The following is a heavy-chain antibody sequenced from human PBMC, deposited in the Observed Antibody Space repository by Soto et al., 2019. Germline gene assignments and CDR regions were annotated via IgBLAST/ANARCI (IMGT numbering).Heavy chain of an antibody. CDR1: GFSLSTSGMC. CDR2: IDWDDDK. J-gene: IGHJ3*02. CDR3: ARSREVEDAFDT. Sequence: SGPTLVNPTQTLTLTCTFSGFSLSTSGMCVSWIRQPPGKALEWLALIDWDDDKYYSTSLKTRVTISKDTSKNQVVLTMTNMDPVDTATYYCARSREVEDAFDTWGQGTMVTVSS. V-gene: IGHV2-70*01.